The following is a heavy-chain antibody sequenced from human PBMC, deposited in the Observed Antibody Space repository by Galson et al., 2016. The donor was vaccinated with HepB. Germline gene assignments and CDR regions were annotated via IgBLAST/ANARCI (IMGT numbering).Heavy chain of an antibody. Sequence: TLSLTCTVSGGSISSGSYYWSWIRQPAGKGLEWIGRIYTSGSTNYNPSLKSRVTISVDTSKNQFSLKLSSVTAADTAVYYWARGTIFGVGNFDYWGQGALVTVSS. D-gene: IGHD3-3*01. CDR3: ARGTIFGVGNFDY. CDR1: GGSISSGSYY. CDR2: IYTSGST. J-gene: IGHJ4*02. V-gene: IGHV4-61*02.